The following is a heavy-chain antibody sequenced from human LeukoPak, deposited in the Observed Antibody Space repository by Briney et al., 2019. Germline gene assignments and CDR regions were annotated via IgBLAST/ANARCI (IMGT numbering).Heavy chain of an antibody. Sequence: SETLSLTCAVYGESFSDYNWSWIRQPPGRGLEWIGEVNHGGTTNYNPSLKSRVIISADTSKNQFSLKLNSVTAADTAVYYCARVVYGDSSKDFDYWGQGTLVTVSS. J-gene: IGHJ4*02. V-gene: IGHV4-34*01. D-gene: IGHD4-17*01. CDR1: GESFSDYN. CDR3: ARVVYGDSSKDFDY. CDR2: VNHGGTT.